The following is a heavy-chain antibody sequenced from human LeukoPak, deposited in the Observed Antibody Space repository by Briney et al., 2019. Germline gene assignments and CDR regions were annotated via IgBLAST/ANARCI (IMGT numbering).Heavy chain of an antibody. CDR3: ARAPGAALD. V-gene: IGHV4-34*01. D-gene: IGHD2-15*01. CDR1: GGSVSGYY. CDR2: INHSGST. Sequence: SETLSLTCAVSGGSVSGYYWSWIRQPPGKGLEWIGEINHSGSTNYNPSLKSRVTVSLDTSKNQFSLKLSSVTAADTAVYYCARAPGAALDWGQGTLVTVSS. J-gene: IGHJ4*02.